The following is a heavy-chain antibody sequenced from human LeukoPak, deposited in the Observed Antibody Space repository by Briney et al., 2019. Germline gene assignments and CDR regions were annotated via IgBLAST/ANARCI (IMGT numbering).Heavy chain of an antibody. CDR1: GYTFTSYY. CDR3: ARGGFYGLDALDI. D-gene: IGHD4-17*01. CDR2: INPSGGST. V-gene: IGHV1-46*01. Sequence: ASVKVSCKASGYTFTSYYMHWVRQTPGQGLEWMGIINPSGGSTSYAQKFQGWVTMTRDTSISTAYMELSRLRSDDTAVYYCARGGFYGLDALDIWGQGTMVTVSS. J-gene: IGHJ3*02.